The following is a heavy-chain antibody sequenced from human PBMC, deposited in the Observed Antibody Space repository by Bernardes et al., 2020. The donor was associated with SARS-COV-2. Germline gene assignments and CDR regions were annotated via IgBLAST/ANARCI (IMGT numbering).Heavy chain of an antibody. CDR2: ISSSSNYI. J-gene: IGHJ4*02. Sequence: LSCAASGFTFSTYTMNWVRQAPGKGLEWVSSISSSSNYIYYADSVKGRFTISRDNAKNSLYLQMNSLRAEDTAVYYCARALAWGGSDYWGPGALVTVSS. CDR1: GFTFSTYT. CDR3: ARALAWGGSDY. D-gene: IGHD3-16*01. V-gene: IGHV3-21*01.